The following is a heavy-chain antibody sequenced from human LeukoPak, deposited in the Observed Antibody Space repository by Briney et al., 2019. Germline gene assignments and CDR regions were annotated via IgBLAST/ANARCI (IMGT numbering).Heavy chain of an antibody. CDR2: ISGSGGGT. V-gene: IGHV3-23*01. D-gene: IGHD3-10*01. CDR3: AKFAKTYGDHFGY. CDR1: GFTFSSYA. J-gene: IGHJ4*02. Sequence: SGGSLRLSCAASGFTFSSYAMSWVRQAPGKGLEWVSAISGSGGGTYYADSVMGRFTISRDNSNNTLYLQMNSLRAEDTAVYYCAKFAKTYGDHFGYWGQGTLVTVSS.